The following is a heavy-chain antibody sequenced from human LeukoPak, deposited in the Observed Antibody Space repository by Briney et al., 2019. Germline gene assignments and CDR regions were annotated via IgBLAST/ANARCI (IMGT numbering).Heavy chain of an antibody. V-gene: IGHV4-34*01. Sequence: SETLSLTCAVYGGSFSGYYWSWIRQPPGKGLEWIGEINHSGSTNYNPSLKSRVTISVDTSKNQFSLKLSSVTAADTAVYYCAGTAPWAYWGQGTLVTVSS. CDR3: AGTAPWAY. J-gene: IGHJ4*02. CDR2: INHSGST. CDR1: GGSFSGYY. D-gene: IGHD1-1*01.